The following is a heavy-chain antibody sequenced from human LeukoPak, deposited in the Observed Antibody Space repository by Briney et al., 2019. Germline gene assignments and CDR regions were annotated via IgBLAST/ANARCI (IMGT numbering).Heavy chain of an antibody. CDR2: ISWNSGSI. Sequence: SLRLSCAASGFTFDDYAMHGVRQAPGKGLGWVSVISWNSGSIGYADSVKGRFTISRDNAKNSLYLQMNSLRAEDTALYYCAEDIRAVAGSSAFDYWGQGTLVTVSS. D-gene: IGHD6-19*01. J-gene: IGHJ4*02. V-gene: IGHV3-9*01. CDR3: AEDIRAVAGSSAFDY. CDR1: GFTFDDYA.